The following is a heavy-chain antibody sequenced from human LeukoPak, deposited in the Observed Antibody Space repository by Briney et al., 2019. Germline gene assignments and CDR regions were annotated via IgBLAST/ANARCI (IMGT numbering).Heavy chain of an antibody. CDR1: GFTVSSNY. CDR3: ARGYSSSWYNMGFNP. D-gene: IGHD6-13*01. V-gene: IGHV3-53*01. CDR2: IYSGGST. J-gene: IGHJ5*02. Sequence: PGGSLRLSRAASGFTVSSNYMSWVRQAPGKGLEWVSVIYSGGSTYYADSVKGRFTISRDNSKNTLYLQMNSLRAEDTAVYYCARGYSSSWYNMGFNPWGQGTLVTVSS.